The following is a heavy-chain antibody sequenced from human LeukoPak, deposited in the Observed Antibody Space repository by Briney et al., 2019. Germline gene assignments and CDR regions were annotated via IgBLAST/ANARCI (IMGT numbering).Heavy chain of an antibody. CDR3: ARVWGVAAAEKVYFDY. V-gene: IGHV4-59*01. D-gene: IGHD6-13*01. J-gene: IGHJ4*02. CDR1: GGSISSYD. CDR2: IYYSGST. Sequence: SETLSLTCTVSGGSISSYDWSWIRQPPGKGLEWIGYIYYSGSTNYNPSLKSRVTISVDTSKNQFSLKLSSVTAADTAVYYCARVWGVAAAEKVYFDYWGQGTLVTVSS.